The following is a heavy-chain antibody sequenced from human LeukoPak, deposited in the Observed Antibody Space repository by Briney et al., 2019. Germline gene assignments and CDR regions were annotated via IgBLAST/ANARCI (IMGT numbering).Heavy chain of an antibody. Sequence: TGRSLRLSCEGSAFIFSGHWMNWVRQTPGKGLEWVASIKEDGSERQYVDSVKGRFTISRDNSKNTLYLQMNSLRAEDTAIYYCAKDPSHSSAWRGGDYWGQGTLVTVSS. CDR2: IKEDGSER. CDR3: AKDPSHSSAWRGGDY. V-gene: IGHV3-7*03. D-gene: IGHD6-19*01. CDR1: AFIFSGHW. J-gene: IGHJ4*02.